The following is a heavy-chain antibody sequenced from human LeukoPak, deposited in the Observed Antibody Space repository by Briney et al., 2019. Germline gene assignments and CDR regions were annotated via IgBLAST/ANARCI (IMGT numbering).Heavy chain of an antibody. CDR2: IYYSGST. CDR3: ARDSGYYYGSGSYSDKLFDY. J-gene: IGHJ4*02. Sequence: SETLSLTCTVSAGSISSNSYYWGWIRQPPGKGLQWIGSIYYSGSTYYSPSLKSRVTISVDTSKNQFSLKLNSVTAADTAVYYCARDSGYYYGSGSYSDKLFDYWGQGTLVTVSS. V-gene: IGHV4-39*02. CDR1: AGSISSNSYY. D-gene: IGHD3-10*01.